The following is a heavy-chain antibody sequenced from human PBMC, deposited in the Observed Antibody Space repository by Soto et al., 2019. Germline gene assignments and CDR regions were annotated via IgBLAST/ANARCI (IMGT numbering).Heavy chain of an antibody. J-gene: IGHJ4*02. CDR2: INHSGST. V-gene: IGHV4-34*01. CDR3: ARENDYGDYLSFDY. Sequence: SETLSLTCAVYGGSFSGYYWSWIRQPPGKGLEWIGEINHSGSTNYNPSLKSRVTISVDRSKNQFSLKLSSVTAADTAVYYCARENDYGDYLSFDYWGQGTLVT. D-gene: IGHD4-17*01. CDR1: GGSFSGYY.